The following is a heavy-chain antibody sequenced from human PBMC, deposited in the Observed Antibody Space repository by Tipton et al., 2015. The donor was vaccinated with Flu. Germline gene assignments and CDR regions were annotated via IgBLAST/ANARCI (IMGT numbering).Heavy chain of an antibody. Sequence: TLSLTCTVSGGSISSSTDYWGWIRQPPGKGLEWIGCISHAGSTFHNPSLKSRVILSLDASKNQFSLKLTSVTAADTAVYFCAKSTYYYGSGTSDYWGQGTLVTVSS. CDR1: GGSISSSTDY. V-gene: IGHV4-39*01. CDR3: AKSTYYYGSGTSDY. J-gene: IGHJ4*02. CDR2: ISHAGST. D-gene: IGHD3-10*01.